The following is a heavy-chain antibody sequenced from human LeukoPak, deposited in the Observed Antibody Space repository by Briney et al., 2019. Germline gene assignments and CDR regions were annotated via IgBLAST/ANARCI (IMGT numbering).Heavy chain of an antibody. D-gene: IGHD2-15*01. CDR2: IWYDGSNK. J-gene: IGHJ6*02. CDR1: GFTFSSYG. Sequence: GGSLRLSCAASGFTFSSYGMHWVRQAPGKGLEWVAVIWYDGSNKYYADSVKGRFTISRDNSKNTLYLQMNSLRAEDTAVYYCARDLVLRYCIGGSCYYYGMDVWGQGTTVTVSS. V-gene: IGHV3-33*01. CDR3: ARDLVLRYCIGGSCYYYGMDV.